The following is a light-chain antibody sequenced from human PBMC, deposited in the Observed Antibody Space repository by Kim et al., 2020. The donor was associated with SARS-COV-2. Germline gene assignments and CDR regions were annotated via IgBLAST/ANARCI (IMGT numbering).Light chain of an antibody. V-gene: IGLV3-19*01. CDR2: DQK. CDR1: GLRRYY. Sequence: SSELTQDPAVSVALGQTVRITCQGDGLRRYYASWYQQKPGQAPLLVIYDQKTRPSGIPERFSGSSSGNTASLTITGSQAEDEADYFCSSRDSSGTRRLFGGGTKLTVL. J-gene: IGLJ2*01. CDR3: SSRDSSGTRRL.